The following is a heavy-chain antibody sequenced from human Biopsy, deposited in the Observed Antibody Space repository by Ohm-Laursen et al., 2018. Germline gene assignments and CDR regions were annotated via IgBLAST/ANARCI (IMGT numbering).Heavy chain of an antibody. D-gene: IGHD1-26*01. CDR2: INGGGDGT. CDR1: GFPFSTYA. V-gene: IGHV3-23*01. CDR3: AKDLKWDVSADYFDF. J-gene: IGHJ4*02. Sequence: GSLRLSCTASGFPFSTYAMSWVRQTPGKGLEWVSSINGGGDGTFYADSVKGRFSISRDNSKNTLYLQTKSLRAEDTALYYCAKDLKWDVSADYFDFWGQGTLVTVSS.